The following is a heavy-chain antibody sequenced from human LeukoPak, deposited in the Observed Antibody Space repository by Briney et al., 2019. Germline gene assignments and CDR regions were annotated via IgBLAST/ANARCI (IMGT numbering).Heavy chain of an antibody. J-gene: IGHJ4*02. CDR1: GYTFTGYY. V-gene: IGHV1-2*02. CDR2: INPSSGGT. Sequence: ASVKVSCKASGYTFTGYYMHWVRQAPGQGLEWMGWINPSSGGTNYAQKFQGRVTMTRDTSISTAYMELSRLRSDDTAVYYCARVRQLSSGYFDYWGQGTLVTVSS. D-gene: IGHD1-26*01. CDR3: ARVRQLSSGYFDY.